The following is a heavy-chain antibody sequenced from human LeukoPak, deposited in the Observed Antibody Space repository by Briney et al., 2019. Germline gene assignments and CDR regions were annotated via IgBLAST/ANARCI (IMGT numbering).Heavy chain of an antibody. J-gene: IGHJ4*02. V-gene: IGHV3-48*04. CDR3: AREVFFQFDN. CDR2: ITASGTAM. Sequence: GGSLRLSCAASGFTFSSYSMNWVRQAPGKGLEWVSHITASGTAMFYADSVKGRFTISRDNARNSLSLRIDSLRAEDTAQYYCAREVFFQFDNWGQGALVTVSS. CDR1: GFTFSSYS.